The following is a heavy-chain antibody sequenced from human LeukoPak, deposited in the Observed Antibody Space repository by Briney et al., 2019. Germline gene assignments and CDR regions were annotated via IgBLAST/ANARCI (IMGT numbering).Heavy chain of an antibody. Sequence: GGSLRLSCADSGFSGFTFSNYAMRWVRQAPGKGLEWVSVIYSGGSTYYADSVKGRVAISRDNSKNTVFLQMNSVRAEDTAVYYCARSYSNHLFGMDVWGQGTTVTVSS. CDR3: ARSYSNHLFGMDV. J-gene: IGHJ6*02. CDR1: GFSGFTFSNYA. CDR2: IYSGGST. V-gene: IGHV3-66*01. D-gene: IGHD4-11*01.